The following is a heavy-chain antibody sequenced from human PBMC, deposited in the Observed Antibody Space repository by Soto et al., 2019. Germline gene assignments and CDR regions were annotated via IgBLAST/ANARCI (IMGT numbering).Heavy chain of an antibody. CDR3: ARDGEHTDLEY. CDR2: LNWNGDST. V-gene: IGHV3-20*04. CDR1: GFTFDDYG. Sequence: EAQLVESGGGVVRPGGSLRLSCAASGFTFDDYGMSWVRQVPGKGLEWVCGLNWNGDSTTYADSVKGRVTVSRDNAKNTLYLQMNSLRVEDTALYYCARDGEHTDLEYWGQGTLVTVS. D-gene: IGHD4-17*01. J-gene: IGHJ4*02.